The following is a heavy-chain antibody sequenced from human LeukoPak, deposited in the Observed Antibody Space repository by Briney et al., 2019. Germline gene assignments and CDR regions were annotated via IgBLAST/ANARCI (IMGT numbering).Heavy chain of an antibody. D-gene: IGHD3-10*01. CDR2: TRNKAKSYTT. V-gene: IGHV3-72*01. Sequence: GGSLRLSCAASGLTVSYNHMTWVRQAPGKGLEWVGRTRNKAKSYTTEYAASVKGRFTISRDDSKNSLYLQMNSLKTEDTAVYYCARSPGFNDIYYIDSWGQGTPVTVSS. CDR1: GLTVSYNH. J-gene: IGHJ4*02. CDR3: ARSPGFNDIYYIDS.